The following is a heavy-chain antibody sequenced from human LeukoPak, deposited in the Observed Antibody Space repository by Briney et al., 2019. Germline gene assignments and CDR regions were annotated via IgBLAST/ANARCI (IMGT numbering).Heavy chain of an antibody. CDR1: GGSISSYY. CDR2: IYYSGST. CDR3: ARRPKRGYYDSSGYFDY. Sequence: SETLSLTCTVSGGSISSYYWSWIRQPPGKGLEWIGYIYYSGSTNYNPSLKSRVTISVDTSKNQFSLKLSSVTAADTAVYYCARRPKRGYYDSSGYFDYWDQGTLVTVSS. D-gene: IGHD3-22*01. V-gene: IGHV4-59*12. J-gene: IGHJ4*02.